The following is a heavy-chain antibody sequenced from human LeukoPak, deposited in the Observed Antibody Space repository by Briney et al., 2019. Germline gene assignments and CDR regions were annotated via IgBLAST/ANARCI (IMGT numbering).Heavy chain of an antibody. V-gene: IGHV4-61*01. CDR1: GGSVSSGSYY. Sequence: SETLSLTCTVSGGSVSSGSYYWSWIRQPPGKGLEWIGYIYYSGSTNYNPSLKSRVTISVDTSKNQFSLKLSSMTAADTAVFYCARVASGYDVFDIWGQGTMVTVSS. J-gene: IGHJ3*02. CDR3: ARVASGYDVFDI. D-gene: IGHD3-3*01. CDR2: IYYSGST.